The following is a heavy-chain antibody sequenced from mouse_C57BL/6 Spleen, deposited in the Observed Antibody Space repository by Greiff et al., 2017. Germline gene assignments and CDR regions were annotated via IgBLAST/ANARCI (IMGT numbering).Heavy chain of an antibody. CDR3: ARCYYGNYVGYFDV. J-gene: IGHJ1*03. Sequence: QVQLQQSGPELVKPGASVKISCKASGYTFTDYYINWVKQRPGQGLEWIGWIFPGSGSTYYNEKFKGKATLTVDKSSSTAYMLLSSLTSEDSAVYFCARCYYGNYVGYFDVWGTGTTVTVSS. CDR2: IFPGSGST. D-gene: IGHD2-1*01. CDR1: GYTFTDYY. V-gene: IGHV1-75*01.